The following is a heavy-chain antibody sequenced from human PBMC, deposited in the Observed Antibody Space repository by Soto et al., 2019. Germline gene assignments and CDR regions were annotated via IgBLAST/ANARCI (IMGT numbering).Heavy chain of an antibody. D-gene: IGHD3-10*01. CDR1: GGSFSGYY. CDR2: INHSGST. V-gene: IGHV4-34*01. CDR3: ANLFSDYYYYYYGMDV. Sequence: PSETLSLTCAVYGGSFSGYYWSWIRQPPGKGLEWIGEINHSGSTNYNPSLKSRVTISVDTSKNQFSLKLSSVTAADTAVYYCANLFSDYYYYYYGMDVWGQGTTVTVSS. J-gene: IGHJ6*02.